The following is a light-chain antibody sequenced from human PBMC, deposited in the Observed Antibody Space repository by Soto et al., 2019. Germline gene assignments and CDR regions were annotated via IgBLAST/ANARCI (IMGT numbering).Light chain of an antibody. J-gene: IGKJ1*01. CDR3: QQYGNSRA. CDR1: QSVSNSY. V-gene: IGKV3-20*01. Sequence: EIVLTQSPGTLSLSPGERATLSCRASQSVSNSYLAWYQQKPGQAPRLLIYGASSRATGIPDRFSGSGSGTDFTLTISRLESEDFAVYYCQQYGNSRAFGQGTKVDIK. CDR2: GAS.